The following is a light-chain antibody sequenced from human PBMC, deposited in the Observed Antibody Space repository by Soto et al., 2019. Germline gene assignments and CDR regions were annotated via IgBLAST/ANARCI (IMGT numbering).Light chain of an antibody. J-gene: IGKJ1*01. Sequence: DIVMTQSPLSLPVTPGEPASISCRSSQSLLHSNGYNYLDWYLQKPGQSPQLLIYLGSNRASGVPDRCSGSGSGKDFTLKIRRVEAEDVGVYYCMQPLQSWTFGQGTKVEIK. CDR1: QSLLHSNGYNY. CDR2: LGS. V-gene: IGKV2-28*01. CDR3: MQPLQSWT.